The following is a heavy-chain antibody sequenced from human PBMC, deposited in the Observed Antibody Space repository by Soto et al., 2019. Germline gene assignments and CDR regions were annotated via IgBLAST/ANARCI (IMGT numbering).Heavy chain of an antibody. D-gene: IGHD1-7*01. Sequence: PGGSLRLSCAASGFTFSTYSMNWVRQAPGKGLEWVSYISPSSDAIYYADSVKGRFTISRDNAKNSLYLQMNSLRDGDTAVYYCAREWGGTPEQFQHWGQGTLVTVSS. CDR3: AREWGGTPEQFQH. V-gene: IGHV3-48*02. CDR2: ISPSSDAI. J-gene: IGHJ1*01. CDR1: GFTFSTYS.